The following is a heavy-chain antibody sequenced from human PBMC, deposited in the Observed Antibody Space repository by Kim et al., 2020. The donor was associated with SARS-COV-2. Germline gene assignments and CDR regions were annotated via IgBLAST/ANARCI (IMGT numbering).Heavy chain of an antibody. Sequence: VDSVKGRFTISRDNAKNSLYLQMNSLRAEDTAVYYCAREVGSSWRNLFDYWGQGTLVTVSS. V-gene: IGHV3-7*01. J-gene: IGHJ4*02. D-gene: IGHD6-13*01. CDR3: AREVGSSWRNLFDY.